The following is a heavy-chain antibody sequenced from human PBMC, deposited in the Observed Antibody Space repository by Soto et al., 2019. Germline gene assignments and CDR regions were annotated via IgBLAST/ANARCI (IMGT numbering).Heavy chain of an antibody. V-gene: IGHV3-33*01. CDR3: AREMAVTTLGFDY. Sequence: QVQLVESGGGVVQPGRSLRFSCAASGFTFSSYGMQWVRQAPGKGLEWVAVTWYDGSNKHYADSVKGRFTISRDNSKNTAYLQMSSLRAEDTDVYYCAREMAVTTLGFDYWGQGTLVTVSS. CDR1: GFTFSSYG. CDR2: TWYDGSNK. J-gene: IGHJ4*02. D-gene: IGHD4-17*01.